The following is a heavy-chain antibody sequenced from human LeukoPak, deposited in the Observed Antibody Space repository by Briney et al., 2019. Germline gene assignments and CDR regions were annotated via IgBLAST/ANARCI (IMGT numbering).Heavy chain of an antibody. CDR2: IYYSGST. CDR3: ARELSGYGASDY. CDR1: GGSISSGDYY. V-gene: IGHV4-31*03. D-gene: IGHD3-22*01. J-gene: IGHJ4*02. Sequence: PSQTLSLTCSVSGGSISSGDYYWSWIRHHPGKGLEWIGYIYYSGSTYYNPSLKSRVTISVDTSKNQFSLKLSSVTAADTAVYYCARELSGYGASDYWGQGTLVTVSS.